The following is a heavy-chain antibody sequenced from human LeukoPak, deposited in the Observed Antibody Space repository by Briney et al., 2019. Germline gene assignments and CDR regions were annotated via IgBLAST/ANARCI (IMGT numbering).Heavy chain of an antibody. CDR1: GYTFTSYD. Sequence: ASVKVSCKASGYTFTSYDINWVRQATGQGLEWMGWMNPNSGNTGYAQKFQGRVTMTRNTSISTAYMELSSLRSEDTAVYCCARGYCSSTSCYYYYYYMDVWGKGTTVTVSS. D-gene: IGHD2-2*01. J-gene: IGHJ6*03. CDR3: ARGYCSSTSCYYYYYYMDV. CDR2: MNPNSGNT. V-gene: IGHV1-8*01.